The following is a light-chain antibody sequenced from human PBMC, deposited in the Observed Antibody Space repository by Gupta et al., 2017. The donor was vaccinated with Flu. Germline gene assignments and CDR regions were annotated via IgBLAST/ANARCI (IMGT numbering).Light chain of an antibody. V-gene: IGKV3-20*01. CDR3: QQYGSS. J-gene: IGKJ4*01. CDR1: QSVSSSD. Sequence: QSPGTLSLSPGERATLSCRASQSVSSSDLGWYQQKPGQAPRLLIYGASSRATGIPDRFSGSGSGTDFTLTISRLEPEDFAVYYCQQYGSSFGGGTKVEIK. CDR2: GAS.